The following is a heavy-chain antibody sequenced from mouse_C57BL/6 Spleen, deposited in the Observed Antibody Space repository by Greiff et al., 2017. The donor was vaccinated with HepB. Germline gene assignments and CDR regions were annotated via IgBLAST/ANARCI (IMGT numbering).Heavy chain of an antibody. CDR3: ARGGLITTVVARGYFDV. V-gene: IGHV14-2*01. CDR1: GFNIKDYY. CDR2: IDPEDGET. Sequence: DVHLVESGAELVKPGASVKLSCTASGFNIKDYYMHWVKQRTEQGLEWIGRIDPEDGETKYAPKFQGKATITADTSSNTAYLQLSSLTSEDTAVYYCARGGLITTVVARGYFDVWGTGTTVTVSS. D-gene: IGHD1-1*01. J-gene: IGHJ1*03.